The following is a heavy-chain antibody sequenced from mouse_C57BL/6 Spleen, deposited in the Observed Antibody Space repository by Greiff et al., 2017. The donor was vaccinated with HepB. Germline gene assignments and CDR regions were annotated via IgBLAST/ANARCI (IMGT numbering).Heavy chain of an antibody. D-gene: IGHD1-1*01. J-gene: IGHJ2*01. V-gene: IGHV1-26*01. CDR1: GYTFTDYY. CDR2: INPNNGGT. Sequence: EVQLQQSGPELVKPGASVKISCKASGYTFTDYYMNWVKQSHGKSLEWIGDINPNNGGTSYNQKFKGKATLTVDKSSSTAYMELRSLTSEDSAVYYCARKAYYGSSYVYYFDYWGQGTTLTVSS. CDR3: ARKAYYGSSYVYYFDY.